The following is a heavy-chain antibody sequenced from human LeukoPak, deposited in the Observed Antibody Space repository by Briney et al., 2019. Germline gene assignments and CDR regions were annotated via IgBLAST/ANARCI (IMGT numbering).Heavy chain of an antibody. J-gene: IGHJ4*02. V-gene: IGHV3-21*04. CDR2: ISPKSKYI. CDR1: GFTFITYN. D-gene: IGHD2-21*02. Sequence: GGSLRLSCAISGFTFITYNMNWVRQAPGKGLEWVSSISPKSKYISYADAVRGRFTISRDNAKNSLYLEMNSLRAEDTAVYYCAKDQNPYCGGDCYSNYWGQGTLVTVSS. CDR3: AKDQNPYCGGDCYSNY.